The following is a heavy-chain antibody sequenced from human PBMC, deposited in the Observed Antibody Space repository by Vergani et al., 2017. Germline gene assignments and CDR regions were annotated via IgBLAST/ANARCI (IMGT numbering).Heavy chain of an antibody. CDR3: ARALYYDILTGYYGGAFDI. CDR2: IYPGDSDT. Sequence: EVQLVPSGAEVKKPGESLKISCKGSGYSFTSYWIGWVRQMPGKGLEWMGIIYPGDSDTRYSPSFQGQVTISADKSISTAYLQWSSLKASDTAMYYCARALYYDILTGYYGGAFDIWGQGTMVTVSS. CDR1: GYSFTSYW. D-gene: IGHD3-9*01. V-gene: IGHV5-51*01. J-gene: IGHJ3*02.